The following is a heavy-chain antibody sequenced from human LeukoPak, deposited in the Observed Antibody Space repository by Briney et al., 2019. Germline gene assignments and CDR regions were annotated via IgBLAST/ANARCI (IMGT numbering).Heavy chain of an antibody. J-gene: IGHJ4*02. CDR1: GFTFDDYA. CDR3: ARSQWLVSFEDY. V-gene: IGHV3-9*01. Sequence: GRSLRLSCAASGFTFDDYAMPWVRHAPGKGLEWVSGISWNSGSIGYADSVKGRFTISRDNAKNSLYLQMNSLRAEDTALYYCARSQWLVSFEDYWGQGTLVTVSS. D-gene: IGHD6-19*01. CDR2: ISWNSGSI.